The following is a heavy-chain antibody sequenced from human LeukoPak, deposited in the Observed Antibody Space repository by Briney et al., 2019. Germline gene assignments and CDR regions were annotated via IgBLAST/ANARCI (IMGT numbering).Heavy chain of an antibody. V-gene: IGHV3-53*01. CDR2: INSGAGT. J-gene: IGHJ6*02. CDR3: ATLPYDGSGYYPVSYYGMDV. CDR1: GFTVISNY. Sequence: GGSLRLSCAASGFTVISNYMSWVRQAPGKGLEWVSLINSGAGTYYADSVKGRFTISRDNSKNTLYLQMNSLRAEDTAVYYCATLPYDGSGYYPVSYYGMDVWGQGTTVTVSS. D-gene: IGHD3-22*01.